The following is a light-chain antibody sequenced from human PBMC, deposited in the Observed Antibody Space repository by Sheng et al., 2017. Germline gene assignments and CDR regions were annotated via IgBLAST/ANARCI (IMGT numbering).Light chain of an antibody. Sequence: EIVMTQSPASLSVSPGKRVTLSCRVSQTIDTNIAWYKQTPGQAPTLLVYGVSTRATGIPVRFIGSGSGTDFTLTITSLQSEDFAVYYCQQYTHWPRTFGQGTKVEI. J-gene: IGKJ1*01. CDR2: GVS. CDR1: QTIDTN. CDR3: QQYTHWPRT. V-gene: IGKV3-15*01.